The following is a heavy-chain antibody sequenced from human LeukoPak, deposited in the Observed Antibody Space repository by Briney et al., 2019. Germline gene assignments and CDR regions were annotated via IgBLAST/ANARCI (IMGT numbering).Heavy chain of an antibody. Sequence: SVKVSCKASGGIFSSYAISWVRQAPGQGLEWMGGIIPIFGTANYAQKFQGRVTITADESTSTAYMELSSLRTEDTAVYYCAGGADVGLYTFDYWGQGTLVTVSS. J-gene: IGHJ4*02. CDR1: GGIFSSYA. D-gene: IGHD2-2*02. V-gene: IGHV1-69*13. CDR2: IIPIFGTA. CDR3: AGGADVGLYTFDY.